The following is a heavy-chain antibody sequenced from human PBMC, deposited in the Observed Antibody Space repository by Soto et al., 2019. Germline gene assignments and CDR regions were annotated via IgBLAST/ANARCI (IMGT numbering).Heavy chain of an antibody. J-gene: IGHJ4*02. Sequence: SVKVSCKASGGTFSSYAISWVRQAPGQGLEWMGGIIPIFGTANYAQKFQGRVTITADESTSTAYMELSSLRSEDTAVYYCARVPHIAAAGNFDYWGQGTLVTVSS. D-gene: IGHD6-13*01. V-gene: IGHV1-69*13. CDR3: ARVPHIAAAGNFDY. CDR2: IIPIFGTA. CDR1: GGTFSSYA.